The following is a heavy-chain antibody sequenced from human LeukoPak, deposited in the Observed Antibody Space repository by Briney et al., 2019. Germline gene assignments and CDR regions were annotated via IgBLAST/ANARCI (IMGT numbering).Heavy chain of an antibody. CDR1: GFSLSAYW. Sequence: GGSLRLSCAASGFSLSAYWMTWVRQAPGKGLEWVANINRDGSQKNHVDSVKGRFTISRDNAENSLFLQMSSLRAEDTAVYYCACITLVRGVIIWGQGTLVTVSS. D-gene: IGHD3-10*01. J-gene: IGHJ4*02. CDR3: ACITLVRGVII. V-gene: IGHV3-7*01. CDR2: INRDGSQK.